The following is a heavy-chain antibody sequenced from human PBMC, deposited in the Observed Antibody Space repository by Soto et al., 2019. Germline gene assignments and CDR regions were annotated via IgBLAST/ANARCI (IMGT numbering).Heavy chain of an antibody. CDR1: GFTFSSYG. Sequence: QVQLVESGGGVVQPGRSLRLSCAASGFTFSSYGMHWVRQAPGKGLEWVAVISSDGSNKYYADSVKGRFTISRDNSKNTLYLQMNSLRAEDTAVYYCAVIAVAGTGAFDIWGQGTMVTVSS. J-gene: IGHJ3*02. V-gene: IGHV3-30*03. D-gene: IGHD6-19*01. CDR3: AVIAVAGTGAFDI. CDR2: ISSDGSNK.